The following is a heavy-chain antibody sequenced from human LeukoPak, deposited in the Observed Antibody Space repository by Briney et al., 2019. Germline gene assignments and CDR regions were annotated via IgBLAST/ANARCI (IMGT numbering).Heavy chain of an antibody. CDR3: TRDDFGIKTDWEDYYYMDV. J-gene: IGHJ6*03. CDR1: GGSISSSSYY. Sequence: PSETLSLTCTVSGGSISSSSYYWGWIRQPPGKGLEWIGSIYHSGSTYYNPSLKSRVTISIDTSKNQFSLNLKSVSAADTAVYYCTRDDFGIKTDWEDYYYMDVWGKGTTVTVSS. CDR2: IYHSGST. D-gene: IGHD3-3*01. V-gene: IGHV4-39*07.